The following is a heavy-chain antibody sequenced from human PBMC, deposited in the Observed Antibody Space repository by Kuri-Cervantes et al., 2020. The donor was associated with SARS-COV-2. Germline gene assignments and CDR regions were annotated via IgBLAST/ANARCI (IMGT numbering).Heavy chain of an antibody. J-gene: IGHJ6*02. Sequence: GESLKISCAASGFTFSSYSMNWVRQAPGKGLEWISYISSSSSTIYYADSVKGRFTISKDNSKNTLYLQMNSLRAEDTAVYYCAKVVGYGCNSESYYYYGIDVWGQGTTVTVSS. CDR1: GFTFSSYS. V-gene: IGHV3-48*01. D-gene: IGHD4-23*01. CDR3: AKVVGYGCNSESYYYYGIDV. CDR2: ISSSSSTI.